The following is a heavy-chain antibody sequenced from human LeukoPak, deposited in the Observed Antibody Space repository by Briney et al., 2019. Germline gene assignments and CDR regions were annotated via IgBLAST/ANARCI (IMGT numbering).Heavy chain of an antibody. Sequence: GGSLRLSCAASGITFNSYWMGWLRQAPGKGLDWVANIKHGGSEKYYLDSGNGRFTISRDNAKNSLYLQMNSLRAEDTAVYYCAKLVVITATQWYFDLWGRGTLVTVSS. J-gene: IGHJ2*01. CDR1: GITFNSYW. V-gene: IGHV3-7*03. CDR2: IKHGGSEK. CDR3: AKLVVITATQWYFDL. D-gene: IGHD2-15*01.